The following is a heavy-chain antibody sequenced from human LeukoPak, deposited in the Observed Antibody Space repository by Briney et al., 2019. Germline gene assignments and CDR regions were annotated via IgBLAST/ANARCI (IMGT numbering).Heavy chain of an antibody. D-gene: IGHD2-21*02. V-gene: IGHV3-53*01. CDR1: GFTVSNNY. J-gene: IGHJ3*02. Sequence: QPGGSLRLSCVASGFTVSNNYMSWVRQVPGKGLEWVSVIYDGGSTYYADSLKGRFTISRDNSKNTLYLQMNSLRVEDTALYYCARTLVTPGSHDAFDIWGQGTMVTVSS. CDR2: IYDGGST. CDR3: ARTLVTPGSHDAFDI.